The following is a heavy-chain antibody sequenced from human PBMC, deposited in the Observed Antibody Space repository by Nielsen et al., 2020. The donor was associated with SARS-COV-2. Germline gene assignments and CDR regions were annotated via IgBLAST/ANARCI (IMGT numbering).Heavy chain of an antibody. CDR1: GSSVTSYS. CDR2: IYNTGNT. CDR3: TRLVPAAVNWFDP. Sequence: SETLSLTCSVSGSSVTSYSWSWIRQSPGKGLEWIGYIYNTGNTNYNPSLKSRVTISVDTSKSQFSLRLSSVTAADTAVYFCTRLVPAAVNWFDPWGQGTLVTVSS. D-gene: IGHD2-2*01. V-gene: IGHV4-59*08. J-gene: IGHJ5*02.